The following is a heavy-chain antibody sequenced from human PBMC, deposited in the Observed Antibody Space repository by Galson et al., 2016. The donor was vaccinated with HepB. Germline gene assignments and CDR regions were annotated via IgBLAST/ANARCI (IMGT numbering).Heavy chain of an antibody. Sequence: SLRLSCAASEFTFSNYWMSWVRQAPGRGLERVDNIKQGGSGKHYVDSVKGRFTISRDDAKNSLYMQMNSLRAEDTAVYYCAREAREAGGFDSWGQGTLVTVSS. CDR1: EFTFSNYW. J-gene: IGHJ5*01. CDR3: AREAREAGGFDS. D-gene: IGHD1-26*01. V-gene: IGHV3-7*01. CDR2: IKQGGSGK.